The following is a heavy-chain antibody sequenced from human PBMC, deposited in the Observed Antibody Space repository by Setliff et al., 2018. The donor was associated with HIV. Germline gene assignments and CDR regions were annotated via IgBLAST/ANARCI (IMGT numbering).Heavy chain of an antibody. CDR1: GGSIKSSSYY. J-gene: IGHJ1*01. Sequence: SETLSLTCTVSGGSIKSSSYYWGWIRQPPGKGLEWIGSIYYSGNTYYNPSLKSRVTISEDRSRNRFSLRLSSVTAADTAIYYCARFPTSSWYVTTQRTKEYFHHWGQGTLVTVSS. CDR3: ARFPTSSWYVTTQRTKEYFHH. V-gene: IGHV4-39*07. CDR2: IYYSGNT. D-gene: IGHD6-13*01.